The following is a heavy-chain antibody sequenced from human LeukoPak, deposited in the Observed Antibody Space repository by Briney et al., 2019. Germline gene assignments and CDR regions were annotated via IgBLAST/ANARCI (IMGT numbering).Heavy chain of an antibody. CDR3: ARGEGGDIVVVPAAGWGMDV. J-gene: IGHJ6*02. V-gene: IGHV1-8*01. D-gene: IGHD2-2*01. Sequence: ASVKVSCKASGYTFTSYDINWVRQATGQGLEWMGWMNPNSRNTGYAQKFQGRVTMTRNTSISTAHMELSSLRSEDTAVYYCARGEGGDIVVVPAAGWGMDVWGQGTTVTVSS. CDR1: GYTFTSYD. CDR2: MNPNSRNT.